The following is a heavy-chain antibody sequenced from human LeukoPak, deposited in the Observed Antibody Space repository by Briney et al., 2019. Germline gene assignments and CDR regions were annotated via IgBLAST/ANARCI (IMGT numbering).Heavy chain of an antibody. CDR2: IIPILGIA. Sequence: ASVKVSCKASGGTFSSYAISWVRQAPGQGLEWMGRIIPILGIANYAQKFQGRVTITADKSTSTAYMELSSLRSEDTAVYYCARGWGGSVADNFDYWGQGTLVTVSS. CDR3: ARGWGGSVADNFDY. V-gene: IGHV1-69*04. D-gene: IGHD3-16*02. J-gene: IGHJ4*02. CDR1: GGTFSSYA.